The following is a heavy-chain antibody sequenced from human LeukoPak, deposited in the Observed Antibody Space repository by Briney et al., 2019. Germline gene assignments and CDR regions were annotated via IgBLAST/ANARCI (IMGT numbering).Heavy chain of an antibody. D-gene: IGHD4-11*01. CDR2: IYPGDSDT. J-gene: IGHJ6*03. CDR1: GYSFTSYW. Sequence: GESLKISCKGSGYSFTSYWIGWVRQMPGKGLEWMGIIYPGDSDTRYSPSFQGQVTISAAKSISTAYLQWSSLKASDTATYYCARHSQTVSFDYYYYYYMDVWGKGTTVTVSS. CDR3: ARHSQTVSFDYYYYYYMDV. V-gene: IGHV5-51*01.